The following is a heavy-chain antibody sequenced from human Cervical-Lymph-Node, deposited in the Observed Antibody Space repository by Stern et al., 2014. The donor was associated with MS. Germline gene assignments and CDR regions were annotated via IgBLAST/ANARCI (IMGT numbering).Heavy chain of an antibody. Sequence: VQLQESGPGLVKPSGTLSLTCAVSSGSVTSGHWWVWVRQSPWKGLPWVGGIYHTRGTNYNPSLQSRVILSLDKSKNQISIQLNSVTEADTAVYYCARDPDNRGCFDPWGQGTLVIVSS. CDR1: SGSVTSGHW. J-gene: IGHJ5*02. CDR3: ARDPDNRGCFDP. D-gene: IGHD1-14*01. CDR2: IYHTRGT. V-gene: IGHV4-4*02.